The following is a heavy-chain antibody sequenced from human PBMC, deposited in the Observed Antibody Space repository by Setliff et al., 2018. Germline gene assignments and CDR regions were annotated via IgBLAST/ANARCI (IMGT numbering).Heavy chain of an antibody. Sequence: KTSETLSLTCSVYGESFSNNYWSWIRQSPGKGLEWIGSIYHSGSSYYNSSLRSRVTISVDTSKNQFSLILRSVTAADTAVYYCARGRMRGSCSGPSCTYDPFDIWGQGTPVTVSS. CDR2: IYHSGSS. CDR3: ARGRMRGSCSGPSCTYDPFDI. CDR1: GESFSNNY. V-gene: IGHV4-34*01. D-gene: IGHD2-2*01. J-gene: IGHJ3*02.